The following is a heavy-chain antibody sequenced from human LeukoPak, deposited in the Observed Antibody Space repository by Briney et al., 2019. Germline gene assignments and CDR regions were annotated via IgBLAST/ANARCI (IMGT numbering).Heavy chain of an antibody. J-gene: IGHJ3*02. CDR1: GFSFDDYD. CDR2: ISGNGDST. D-gene: IGHD2-15*01. Sequence: GGSLRLSCAASGFSFDDYDMSWVRQAPGKGLEWVSAISGNGDSTYYVDSVKGRFTISRDNSKNTLYLQKNSLRAEDTAVYYCALYCSGGSCYSMGGAFDIWGQGTVVTVSS. CDR3: ALYCSGGSCYSMGGAFDI. V-gene: IGHV3-23*01.